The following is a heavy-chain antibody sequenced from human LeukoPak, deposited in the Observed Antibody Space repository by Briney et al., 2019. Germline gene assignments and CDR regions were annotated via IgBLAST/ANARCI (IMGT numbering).Heavy chain of an antibody. CDR3: ARQGAAEVTWFDP. CDR1: GGSISSSSYY. V-gene: IGHV4-39*01. CDR2: IYYSGST. J-gene: IGHJ5*02. Sequence: SETLSPTCTVSGGSISSSSYYWGWIRQPPGKGLEWIGSIYYSGSTYYNPSLKSRVTISVDTSKNQFSLKLSSVTAADTAVYYCARQGAAEVTWFDPWGQGTLVTVSS. D-gene: IGHD6-13*01.